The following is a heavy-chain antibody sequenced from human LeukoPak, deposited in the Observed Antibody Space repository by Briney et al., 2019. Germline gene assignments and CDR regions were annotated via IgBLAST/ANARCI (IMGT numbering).Heavy chain of an antibody. V-gene: IGHV3-23*01. D-gene: IGHD4-11*01. J-gene: IGHJ3*02. CDR1: EFTFSTYA. Sequence: GGSLRLSCAASEFTFSTYAMTWVRQAPGKGLEWVSTISDGGGITYYADSVEGRFTISRDNFKSTLYLQMNSLRGEDTALYYCARGGDYDAFGIWGQGTMVTVSS. CDR3: ARGGDYDAFGI. CDR2: ISDGGGIT.